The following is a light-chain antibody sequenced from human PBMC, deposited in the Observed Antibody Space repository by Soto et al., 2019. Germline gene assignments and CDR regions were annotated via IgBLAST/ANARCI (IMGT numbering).Light chain of an antibody. CDR3: QQYGSSPPRT. J-gene: IGKJ1*01. V-gene: IGKV3-20*01. Sequence: EIVLTQSPGILSLSPGERATLSCRASQSVSNDFLAWYQQKPGQAPRLLIYGASTRATDVPARFSGSGSGADFTLTISRLEPEDFAVYYCQQYGSSPPRTFGQGTQVE. CDR1: QSVSNDF. CDR2: GAS.